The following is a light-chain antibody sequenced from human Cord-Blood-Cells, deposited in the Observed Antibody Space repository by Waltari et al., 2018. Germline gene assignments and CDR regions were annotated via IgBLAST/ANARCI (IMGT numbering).Light chain of an antibody. CDR3: AAWDDSLNGLV. V-gene: IGLV1-44*01. Sequence: QSVLTQPPSASGPPGPRVTISCSGSSSNIGSNTVTWYQQLPGTAPKLLIYSNNQRPSGVPDRFSGSKSGTSASLAISGLQSEDEADYYCAAWDDSLNGLVFGTGTKVTVL. J-gene: IGLJ1*01. CDR1: SSNIGSNT. CDR2: SNN.